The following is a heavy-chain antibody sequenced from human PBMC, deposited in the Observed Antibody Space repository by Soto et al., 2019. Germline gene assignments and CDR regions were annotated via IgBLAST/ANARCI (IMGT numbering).Heavy chain of an antibody. CDR2: INHSGST. CDR3: ARGATLWYFDL. J-gene: IGHJ2*01. Sequence: QVQLQQWGAGLLKPSETLSLTCAVYGGSFSGYYWSWIRQPPGKGLEWIGEINHSGSTNYNPSRKSRVTISVDTSKNQFSLKLSSVTAADTAVYYCARGATLWYFDLWGRGTLVTVSS. V-gene: IGHV4-34*01. D-gene: IGHD1-26*01. CDR1: GGSFSGYY.